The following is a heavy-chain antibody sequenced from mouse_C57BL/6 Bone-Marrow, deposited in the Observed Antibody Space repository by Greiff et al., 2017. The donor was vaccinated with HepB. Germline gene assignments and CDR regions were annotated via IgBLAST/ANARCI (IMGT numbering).Heavy chain of an antibody. CDR2: INPNNGGT. Sequence: VQLQQQSGPELVKPGASVKIPCKASGYTFTDYNMDWVKQSHGKSLEWIGDINPNNGGTIYNQKFKGKATLTVDKSSSTAYMELRSLTSEDTAVYYCALYYYGSSYRTDWYFDVWGTGTTVTVSS. V-gene: IGHV1-18*01. CDR1: GYTFTDYN. D-gene: IGHD1-1*01. CDR3: ALYYYGSSYRTDWYFDV. J-gene: IGHJ1*03.